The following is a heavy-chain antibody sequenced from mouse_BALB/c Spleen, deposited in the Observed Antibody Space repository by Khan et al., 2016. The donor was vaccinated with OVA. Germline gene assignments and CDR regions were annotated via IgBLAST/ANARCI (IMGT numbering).Heavy chain of an antibody. CDR3: ARRGYDYGRGALFAY. J-gene: IGHJ3*01. CDR1: GFSLTNYS. D-gene: IGHD2-4*01. Sequence: QVQLKQSGPGLVQPSQSLSITCTVSGFSLTNYSVHWVRQSPGKGLEWLGVIWSAGSTDYNAAFISRLTIRKDNSRRQVFFKMNSPQPNDKAIYYCARRGYDYGRGALFAYWGQGTLVTVSA. CDR2: IWSAGST. V-gene: IGHV2-2*02.